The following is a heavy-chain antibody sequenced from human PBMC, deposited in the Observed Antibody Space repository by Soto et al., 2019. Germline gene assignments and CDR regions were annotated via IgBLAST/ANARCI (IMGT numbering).Heavy chain of an antibody. J-gene: IGHJ4*02. Sequence: TSETLSLTCTVSGGSISSYYWSWIRQPPGKGLEWIGYIYYSGSTNYNPSLKSRVTISVDTSKNQFSLKLSSVTAADTAVYYCASGGGLHLGELSFDYFDYWGQGTLVTVSS. D-gene: IGHD3-16*02. CDR1: GGSISSYY. CDR2: IYYSGST. CDR3: ASGGGLHLGELSFDYFDY. V-gene: IGHV4-59*08.